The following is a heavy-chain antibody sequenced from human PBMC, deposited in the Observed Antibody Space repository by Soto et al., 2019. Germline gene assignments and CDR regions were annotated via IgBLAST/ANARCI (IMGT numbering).Heavy chain of an antibody. J-gene: IGHJ4*02. V-gene: IGHV3-53*01. Sequence: PGGSLRLSCAASGFTVSNNYMSWVRQAPGKGLEWVSIIYSGGSTYYAASVQGRFTISRDNSKNTLFLQMSSLRAEDTAVYYCAREGGGVYCSGGSCYGRYFDFWGQGTRVTVSS. CDR2: IYSGGST. CDR3: AREGGGVYCSGGSCYGRYFDF. CDR1: GFTVSNNY. D-gene: IGHD2-15*01.